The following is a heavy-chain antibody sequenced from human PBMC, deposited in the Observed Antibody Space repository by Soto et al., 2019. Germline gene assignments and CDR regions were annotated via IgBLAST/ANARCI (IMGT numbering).Heavy chain of an antibody. J-gene: IGHJ6*03. CDR2: ISYDGSNK. CDR1: GFTFSTYA. V-gene: IGHV3-30-3*02. CDR3: VKFEGITFSYYYMDV. Sequence: GGSLRLSCAASGFTFSTYAMHWVRQAPGKGLEWVALISYDGSNKYYADSVKGRFTISRDTSKNTLYLQMNSLRAEDTAVYYCVKFEGITFSYYYMDVWGKGTTVTVSS.